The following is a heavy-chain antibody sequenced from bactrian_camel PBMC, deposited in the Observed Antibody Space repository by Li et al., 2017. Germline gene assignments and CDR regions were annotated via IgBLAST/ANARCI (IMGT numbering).Heavy chain of an antibody. J-gene: IGHJ4*01. CDR3: AATRSFFPLKDCNKSFGY. Sequence: HVQLVESGGGSVQAGGSLRLSCTASGFTFDRSDMAWYRRPIGNECTLVSHIRSDGVIDYADFVKGRFTMSQENPKNTVYLDMSSLKREDTAVYYCAATRSFFPLKDCNKSFGYWGQGTQVTVS. V-gene: IGHV3S55*01. CDR1: GFTFDRSD. CDR2: IRSDGVI. D-gene: IGHD3*01.